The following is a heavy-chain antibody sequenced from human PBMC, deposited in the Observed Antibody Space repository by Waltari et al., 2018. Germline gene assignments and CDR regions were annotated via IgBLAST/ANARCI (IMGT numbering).Heavy chain of an antibody. CDR2: FSTSSGNP. CDR1: GYTFTSYA. D-gene: IGHD2-2*01. CDR3: TREVVPAATIVVNWFDP. J-gene: IGHJ5*02. Sequence: QVQLVQSGSELKKPGASVKVSCKASGYTFTSYAINWVRQAPGQGLELMGWFSTSSGNPTYAKGFTGRFGFSLDTSVSTAYLQINNLQADDTAIYYCTREVVPAATIVVNWFDPWGQGTLVTVSS. V-gene: IGHV7-4-1*02.